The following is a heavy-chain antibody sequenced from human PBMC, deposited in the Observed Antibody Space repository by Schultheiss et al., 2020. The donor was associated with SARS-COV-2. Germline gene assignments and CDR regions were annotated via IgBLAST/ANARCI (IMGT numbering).Heavy chain of an antibody. V-gene: IGHV3-21*01. CDR2: ISSSSSYI. J-gene: IGHJ4*02. Sequence: GGSLRLSCAASGFTVSSNYMSWVRQAPGKGLEWVSSISSSSSYIYYADSVKGRFTISRDNAKNSLYLQMNSLRAEDTAVYYCARDDLGPATTQLDYWGQGTLVTVSS. CDR1: GFTVSSNY. D-gene: IGHD5-24*01. CDR3: ARDDLGPATTQLDY.